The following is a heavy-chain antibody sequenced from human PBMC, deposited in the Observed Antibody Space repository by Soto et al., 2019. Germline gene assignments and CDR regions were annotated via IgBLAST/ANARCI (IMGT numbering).Heavy chain of an antibody. J-gene: IGHJ4*02. CDR3: ARGTTVTTGHFDY. V-gene: IGHV3-33*01. D-gene: IGHD4-17*01. Sequence: QVQLVESGGGVVQPGRSLRLSCAASGFTFSNYGMHWVRQAPGKGLEWVAVIWYDGSNKYYADSVKGRFTISRDNSKNTLYLQMNSLRAEDTAVYYCARGTTVTTGHFDYWGQGTLVTVSS. CDR1: GFTFSNYG. CDR2: IWYDGSNK.